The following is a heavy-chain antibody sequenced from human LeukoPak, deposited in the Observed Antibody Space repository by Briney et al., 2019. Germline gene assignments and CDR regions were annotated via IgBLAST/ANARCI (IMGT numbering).Heavy chain of an antibody. CDR3: AKEYYYGSGSYRAAFFDY. J-gene: IGHJ4*02. Sequence: GGTLRLSCAASGFTFSSYGMSWVRQAPGKGLEWVSAISGSGGSTYYADSVKGRFTISRDNSKNTLYLQMNSLRAEDMAVYYCAKEYYYGSGSYRAAFFDYWGQGTLVTVSS. CDR2: ISGSGGST. CDR1: GFTFSSYG. V-gene: IGHV3-23*01. D-gene: IGHD3-10*01.